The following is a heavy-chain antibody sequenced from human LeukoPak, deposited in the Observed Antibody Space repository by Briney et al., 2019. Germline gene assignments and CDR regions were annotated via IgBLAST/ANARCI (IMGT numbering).Heavy chain of an antibody. CDR3: ARSGGATTDYYGMDV. CDR2: IIPILGIA. Sequence: GSSVKVSCKASGGTFSSYAISWVRQPPGQGLEWMGRIIPILGIANYAQKFQGRVTITADKSTSTAYMELSSLRSQDTAVYYCARSGGATTDYYGMDVWGQGTTVTVSS. J-gene: IGHJ6*02. V-gene: IGHV1-69*04. CDR1: GGTFSSYA. D-gene: IGHD1-26*01.